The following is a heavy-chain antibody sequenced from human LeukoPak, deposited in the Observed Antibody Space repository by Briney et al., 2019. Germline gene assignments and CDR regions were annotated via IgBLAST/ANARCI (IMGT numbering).Heavy chain of an antibody. V-gene: IGHV3-21*01. Sequence: GGSLRLSCAASGFTFSSYSMNWVRQAPGKGLEWVSSISSSSSYIYYVDSVKGRFTISRDNAKNSLYLQMNSLRAEDTAVYYCARTITAAYYMDVWGKGTTVTVSS. J-gene: IGHJ6*03. CDR3: ARTITAAYYMDV. CDR1: GFTFSSYS. D-gene: IGHD5-12*01. CDR2: ISSSSSYI.